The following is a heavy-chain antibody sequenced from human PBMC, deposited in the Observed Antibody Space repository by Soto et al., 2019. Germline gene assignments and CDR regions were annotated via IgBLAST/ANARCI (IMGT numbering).Heavy chain of an antibody. Sequence: PSETLSLTCTVSGVSISSGDYYWSWIRQPPGKGLEWIGYIYYGGSTYYNPSLESRLTISLDTSKNQFSLKLSSVTAADTAVYYCARGWYSSSYNWFDPWGQGTLVTVSS. D-gene: IGHD6-13*01. CDR1: GVSISSGDYY. J-gene: IGHJ5*02. CDR2: IYYGGST. V-gene: IGHV4-30-4*01. CDR3: ARGWYSSSYNWFDP.